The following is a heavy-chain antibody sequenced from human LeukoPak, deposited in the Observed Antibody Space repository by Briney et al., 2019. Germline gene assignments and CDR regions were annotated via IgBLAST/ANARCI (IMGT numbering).Heavy chain of an antibody. V-gene: IGHV3-48*04. J-gene: IGHJ6*02. CDR2: IIISSTTI. CDR3: AKGAPKEPYYYGMDV. CDR1: GFTFSSYS. Sequence: GGSLRLSCADSGFTFSSYSMNWVRQAPGKGLEWGSYIIISSTTIHYAASVKFPFTISRDNAKTSLYLQMHSLRAEDTALYYCAKGAPKEPYYYGMDVWGQGTTVTVSS.